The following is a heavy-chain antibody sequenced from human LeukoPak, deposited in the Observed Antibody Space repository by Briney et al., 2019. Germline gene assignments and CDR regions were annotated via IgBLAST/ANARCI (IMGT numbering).Heavy chain of an antibody. J-gene: IGHJ2*01. CDR2: IYSGGST. Sequence: PGGSLRLSCAASGFSVSSHYMTWVRQAPGKGLEWVSVIYSGGSTYYADSVKGRFTISRDNSKNTLYLQMNSLRAEDTAVYYCARDLRYFDLWGRGTLVTVSS. CDR1: GFSVSSHY. CDR3: ARDLRYFDL. V-gene: IGHV3-66*01.